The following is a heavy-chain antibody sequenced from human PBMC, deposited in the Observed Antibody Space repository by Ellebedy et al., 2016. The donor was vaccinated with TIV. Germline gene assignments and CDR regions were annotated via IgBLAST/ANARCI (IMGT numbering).Heavy chain of an antibody. J-gene: IGHJ5*02. D-gene: IGHD2/OR15-2a*01. CDR1: GYHFTHYW. Sequence: GESLKISCQASGYHFTHYWNALVRPIPGKGLEFMGIIWPGGSDTKYSPSCQGQINISLSKSHNTTYLQWNSLKASDTAMYYCATSLSALEPWGQGTLVTVSS. V-gene: IGHV5-51*01. CDR3: ATSLSALEP. CDR2: IWPGGSDT.